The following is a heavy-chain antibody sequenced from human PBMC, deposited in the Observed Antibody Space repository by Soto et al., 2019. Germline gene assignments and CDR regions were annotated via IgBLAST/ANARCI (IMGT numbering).Heavy chain of an antibody. D-gene: IGHD2-2*01. V-gene: IGHV4-34*01. CDR3: ARGPDIVVVPAAEPGDWFDP. CDR2: INHSGST. Sequence: KSSETLSLTCAVYGGSFSGYYWSWIRQPPGKGLEWIGEINHSGSTNYNPSLKSRVTISVDTSKNQLSLKLSSVTAADTAVYYCARGPDIVVVPAAEPGDWFDPWGQGTLVTVSS. CDR1: GGSFSGYY. J-gene: IGHJ5*02.